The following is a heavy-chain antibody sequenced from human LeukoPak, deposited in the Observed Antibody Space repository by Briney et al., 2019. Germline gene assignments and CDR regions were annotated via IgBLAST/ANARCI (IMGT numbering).Heavy chain of an antibody. CDR2: IIPIFGTA. J-gene: IGHJ6*03. D-gene: IGHD5-24*01. V-gene: IGHV1-69*05. CDR1: GGTFSSYA. CDR3: ARGLVEMATIRYYYYMDV. Sequence: SVKVSCKASGGTFSSYAISWVRQAPGQGLEWMGGIIPIFGTANYAQKFQGRVTITTDESTSTAYMELSSLRSEDTAVYYCARGLVEMATIRYYYYMDVWGKGTTVTVSS.